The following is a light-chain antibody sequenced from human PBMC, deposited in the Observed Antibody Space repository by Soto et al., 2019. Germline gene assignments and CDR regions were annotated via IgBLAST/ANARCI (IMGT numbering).Light chain of an antibody. V-gene: IGLV2-14*01. CDR1: DSDVGGYNY. CDR2: EVT. J-gene: IGLJ2*01. CDR3: SSYSGSNTHVL. Sequence: QSVLTQPASVSGSPGQSITISCTGTDSDVGGYNYVSWYQQHPGKAPKLMISEVTNRPSGVSNRFSGSKSGNTASLTISGLQAADEADYYCSSYSGSNTHVLFGGGTQLTVL.